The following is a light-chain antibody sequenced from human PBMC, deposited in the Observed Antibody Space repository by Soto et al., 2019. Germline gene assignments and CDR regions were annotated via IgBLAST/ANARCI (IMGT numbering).Light chain of an antibody. CDR3: TSYTTKSTVV. J-gene: IGLJ2*01. CDR1: SSDVGRYPY. V-gene: IGLV2-14*03. CDR2: DVN. Sequence: QSVLTQPASVSGSPGQSITISCTGTSSDVGRYPYVSWYQQHPAKAPKIIIYDVNLRPSGVSTRFSGSKSGNTAYLTISGLQAEDEAHYYCTSYTTKSTVVFGGGTKLTVL.